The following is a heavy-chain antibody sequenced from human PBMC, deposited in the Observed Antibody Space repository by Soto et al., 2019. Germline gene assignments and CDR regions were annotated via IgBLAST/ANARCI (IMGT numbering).Heavy chain of an antibody. CDR2: ISYDGSNK. V-gene: IGHV3-30*18. J-gene: IGHJ4*02. CDR1: GFTFSSYG. CDR3: AKDHYDTLTGYGPDY. D-gene: IGHD3-9*01. Sequence: QVQLVESGGGVVQPGRSLRLSCAASGFTFSSYGIHWVRQAPGKGLEWVAVISYDGSNKYYADSVKGRFTISRDNSKNTLYLQMNSLRAEDTAVYYCAKDHYDTLTGYGPDYWGQGTLVTVSS.